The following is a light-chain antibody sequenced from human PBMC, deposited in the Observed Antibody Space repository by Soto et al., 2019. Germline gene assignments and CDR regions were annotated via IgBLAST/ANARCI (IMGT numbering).Light chain of an antibody. CDR1: QSLNSIY. CDR3: HQYDSWT. Sequence: DIVFTHSPCTLSLSPCERATLSCRASQSLNSIYLAWYQQKPGQAPRLLIYGASSRATGIPDRFSGSGSGTDFTLTISRLEPEDFAVYYCHQYDSWTFGQGTKVDI. J-gene: IGKJ1*01. CDR2: GAS. V-gene: IGKV3-20*01.